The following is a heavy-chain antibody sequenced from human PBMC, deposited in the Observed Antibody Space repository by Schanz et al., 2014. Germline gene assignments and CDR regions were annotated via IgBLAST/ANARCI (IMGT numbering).Heavy chain of an antibody. D-gene: IGHD3-10*01. V-gene: IGHV3-33*01. J-gene: IGHJ4*02. CDR3: ARSNYRRKINFDY. Sequence: ESGGGVVQFGRSLRLSCVASGFTFSSYGMHWVRQTPGKGLEWVAVIWYDENNKYYADSVKGRFTMSRDNSKNTLYLQMNSLRAEDTAVYYCARSNYRRKINFDYWGRGTLVTVSA. CDR1: GFTFSSYG. CDR2: IWYDENNK.